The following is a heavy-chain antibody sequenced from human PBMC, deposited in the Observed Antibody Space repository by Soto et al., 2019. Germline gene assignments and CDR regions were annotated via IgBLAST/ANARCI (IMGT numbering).Heavy chain of an antibody. J-gene: IGHJ3*02. CDR3: ARVGKYFDWLSPGDAFDI. V-gene: IGHV1-18*01. Sequence: WASEKVSCKASGYTFTSYGISWVRQAPGQGLEWMGWISAYNGNTNYAQKLQGRVSMTTDTSTSTAYMELRSLRSDDTAVYYCARVGKYFDWLSPGDAFDIWGQGTMVTVSS. D-gene: IGHD3-9*01. CDR1: GYTFTSYG. CDR2: ISAYNGNT.